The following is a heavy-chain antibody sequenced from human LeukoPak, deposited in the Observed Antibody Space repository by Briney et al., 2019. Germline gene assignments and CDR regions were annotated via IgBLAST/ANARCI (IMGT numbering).Heavy chain of an antibody. J-gene: IGHJ6*03. CDR3: AKAPSGIWDYYYYYMDV. Sequence: GGSLRLSCAASGFTFSSYAMSWVRQAPGKGLEWVSAISGSGGSTYYADSVKGRFTISRDNSKNTLYLQMNSLRAEDTAVYYCAKAPSGIWDYYYYYMDVWGKGTTVTVSS. V-gene: IGHV3-23*01. D-gene: IGHD3-16*01. CDR1: GFTFSSYA. CDR2: ISGSGGST.